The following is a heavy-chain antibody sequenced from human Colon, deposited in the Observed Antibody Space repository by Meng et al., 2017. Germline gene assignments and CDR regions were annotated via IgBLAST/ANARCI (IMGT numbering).Heavy chain of an antibody. Sequence: VQVQGSGPGLVKPSETLSLACSVSGASVSVNSYWSWVRQAPGKGLEWVSAISGSGGSTYYADSVKGRFTISRDNSKNTLYLQMNSLRAEDTAVYYCATTGSRSSGSWGQGTLVTVSS. J-gene: IGHJ4*02. CDR1: GASVSVNSY. D-gene: IGHD3-22*01. V-gene: IGHV3-23*01. CDR2: ISGSGGST. CDR3: ATTGSRSSGS.